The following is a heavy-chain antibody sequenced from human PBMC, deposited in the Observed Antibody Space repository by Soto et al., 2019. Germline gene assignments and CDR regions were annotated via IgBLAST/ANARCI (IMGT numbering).Heavy chain of an antibody. CDR1: GGSISSYY. Sequence: LSLTCTVSGGSISSYYVRWIRHSAEKGLEWIGRINTSETTNYNPSIKSQVTISVDASKNHFSLNLSSVPAEDTDVYYCARGPRGYVYYHGMDVWGQGTTVTVSS. CDR2: INTSETT. V-gene: IGHV4-4*07. D-gene: IGHD3-10*01. CDR3: ARGPRGYVYYHGMDV. J-gene: IGHJ6*02.